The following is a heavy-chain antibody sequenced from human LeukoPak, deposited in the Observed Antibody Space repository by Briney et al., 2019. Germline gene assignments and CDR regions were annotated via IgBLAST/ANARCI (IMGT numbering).Heavy chain of an antibody. V-gene: IGHV3-23*01. CDR2: ISGSGGST. D-gene: IGHD2-2*01. CDR3: ATPPVVVVPAATGDYYHYMDV. J-gene: IGHJ6*03. Sequence: GGSLRLSCAASGFTFSSYAMSWVRQAPGKGLEWVSAISGSGGSTYYADSVKGRFTISRDNSKNTLYLQMNSLRAEDTAVYYCATPPVVVVPAATGDYYHYMDVWGKGTTVTVSS. CDR1: GFTFSSYA.